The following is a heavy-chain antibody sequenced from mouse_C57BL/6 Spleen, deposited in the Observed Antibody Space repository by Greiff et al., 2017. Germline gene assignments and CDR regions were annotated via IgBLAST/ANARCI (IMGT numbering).Heavy chain of an antibody. V-gene: IGHV14-4*01. Sequence: EVTLMESGAELVRPGASVKLSCTASGFNIKDDYMHWVKQRPEQGLEWIGWIDPENGDTEYASKFQGQATITADTSSNTAYLQLSSLTAEDTAVYYCTTRPFDYWGQGTTLTVSS. CDR2: IDPENGDT. CDR1: GFNIKDDY. CDR3: TTRPFDY. J-gene: IGHJ2*01.